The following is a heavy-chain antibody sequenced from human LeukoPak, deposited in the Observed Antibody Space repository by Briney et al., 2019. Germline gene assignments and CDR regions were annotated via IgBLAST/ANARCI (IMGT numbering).Heavy chain of an antibody. Sequence: SETLSLTCTVSGVSISSGTYYWTWIRQPAGKGLEWIGRIYSTGRVNYNPSLKSRVTMLLDTSKNHISLKLTSVTAADTAIYFCARASETAMITLWGQGTLAAVSS. CDR3: ARASETAMITL. V-gene: IGHV4-61*02. J-gene: IGHJ4*02. CDR1: GVSISSGTYY. D-gene: IGHD5-18*01. CDR2: IYSTGRV.